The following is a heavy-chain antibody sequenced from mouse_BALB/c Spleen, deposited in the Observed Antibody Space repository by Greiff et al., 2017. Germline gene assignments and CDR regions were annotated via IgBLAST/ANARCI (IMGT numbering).Heavy chain of an antibody. V-gene: IGHV5-9*03. CDR3: ARFYYDYGTFFDY. D-gene: IGHD2-4*01. CDR2: ISSGGGNT. Sequence: EVKLMESGGGLVKPGGSLKLSCAASGFTFSSYTMSWVRQTPEKRLEWVATISSGGGNTYYPDSVKGRFTISRDNAKNNLYLQMSSLRSEDTALYYCARFYYDYGTFFDYWGQGTTLTVSS. J-gene: IGHJ2*01. CDR1: GFTFSSYT.